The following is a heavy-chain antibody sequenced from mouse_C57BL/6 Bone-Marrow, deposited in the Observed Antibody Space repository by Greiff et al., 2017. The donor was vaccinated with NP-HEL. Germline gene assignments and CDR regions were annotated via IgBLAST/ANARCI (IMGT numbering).Heavy chain of an antibody. V-gene: IGHV1-4*01. CDR1: GYTFTSYT. Sequence: QVQLQQSGAELARPGASVKMSCKASGYTFTSYTMHWVKQRPGQGLEWIGYINPSSGYTKYNQKFKDKATLTADKSSSTAYMQLSSLTSEDSVVYYCARQEVYYGSSFYYAMDYWGQGTSVTVSS. CDR3: ARQEVYYGSSFYYAMDY. CDR2: INPSSGYT. D-gene: IGHD1-1*01. J-gene: IGHJ4*01.